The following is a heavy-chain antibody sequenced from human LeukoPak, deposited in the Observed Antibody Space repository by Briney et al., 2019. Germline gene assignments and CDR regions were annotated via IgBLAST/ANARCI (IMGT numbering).Heavy chain of an antibody. CDR3: ARVSYQGRWLPYYFDY. J-gene: IGHJ4*02. Sequence: SETLSLTCAVYGGSFSGYYWSWIRQPPGKGLEWIGEINHSGSTNYNPSLKSRVTISVDTSKNQFSLKLSSVTAADTAVYYCARVSYQGRWLPYYFDYWGQGTLVTVSS. V-gene: IGHV4-34*01. CDR1: GGSFSGYY. D-gene: IGHD5-24*01. CDR2: INHSGST.